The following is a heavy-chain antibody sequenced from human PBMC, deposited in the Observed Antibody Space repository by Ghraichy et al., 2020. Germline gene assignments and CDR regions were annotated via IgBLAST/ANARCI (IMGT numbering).Heavy chain of an antibody. Sequence: GGSLRLSCVASGFTFSGYVMHWARQAPGKGLEWVAVISYDGNTKDYTDSVKGRFTISRDNSNNTLYLQMNSLRGEDTAEYFCARWPRMTSISGSDYFDYWGQGTLVTVSS. CDR3: ARWPRMTSISGSDYFDY. CDR2: ISYDGNTK. CDR1: GFTFSGYV. J-gene: IGHJ4*02. V-gene: IGHV3-30*04. D-gene: IGHD5-24*01.